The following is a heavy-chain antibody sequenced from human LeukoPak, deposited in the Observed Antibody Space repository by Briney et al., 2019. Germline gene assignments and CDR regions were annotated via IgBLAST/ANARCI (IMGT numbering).Heavy chain of an antibody. V-gene: IGHV3-23*01. CDR1: GFTFSSFV. D-gene: IGHD3-3*01. J-gene: IGHJ4*02. Sequence: PGGSLRLSCAASGFTFSSFVMSWFRQAPGKGLEWVSAISGSGGDTYYADSVKGRFTISRDNVKDTLYLQMNSLRAEDTAVYYCARGGSSWSALGYFDYWGQGTLVTVSS. CDR2: ISGSGGDT. CDR3: ARGGSSWSALGYFDY.